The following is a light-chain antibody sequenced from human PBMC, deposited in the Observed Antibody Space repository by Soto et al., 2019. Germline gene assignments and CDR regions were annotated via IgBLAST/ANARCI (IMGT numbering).Light chain of an antibody. CDR1: SSDVGGYNY. CDR2: EVS. Sequence: QSALTQPPSASGSPGQSVTISCTGTSSDVGGYNYVSWYQQHPGKAPKLMIYEVSKRSSGVPDRFSGSKSGNTASLTVSGLQDEDEADYYCNSYAGSITYVFGTGTKLTVL. CDR3: NSYAGSITYV. V-gene: IGLV2-8*01. J-gene: IGLJ1*01.